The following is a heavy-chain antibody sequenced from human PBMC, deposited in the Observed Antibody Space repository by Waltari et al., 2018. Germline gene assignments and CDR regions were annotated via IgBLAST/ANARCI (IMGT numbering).Heavy chain of an antibody. D-gene: IGHD2-2*01. J-gene: IGHJ4*02. CDR2: IYTSGST. CDR1: GGSISSSSYY. CDR3: ARDPVVPAAPDY. V-gene: IGHV4-61*02. Sequence: QVQLQESGPGLVKPSETLSLTCTVSGGSISSSSYYWSWIQQPAGKGLEWIGRIYTSGSTNYNPSLKSRVTISVDTSKNQFSLKLSSVTAADTAVYYCARDPVVPAAPDYWGQGTLVTVSS.